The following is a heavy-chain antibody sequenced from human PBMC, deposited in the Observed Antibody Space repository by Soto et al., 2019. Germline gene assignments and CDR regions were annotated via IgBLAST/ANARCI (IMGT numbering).Heavy chain of an antibody. J-gene: IGHJ5*02. V-gene: IGHV1-18*01. CDR1: GYTFTNYG. Sequence: ASLKVSCKASGYTFTNYGISWVRQAPGQGLEWMGWISAYNGNTKCAQKLQGRVTMTTDTSTSTAYMELRSLRSDDTAVYYCARGVGSGSYYNQYNWFDPWGQGTLVPVSS. CDR3: ARGVGSGSYYNQYNWFDP. D-gene: IGHD3-10*01. CDR2: ISAYNGNT.